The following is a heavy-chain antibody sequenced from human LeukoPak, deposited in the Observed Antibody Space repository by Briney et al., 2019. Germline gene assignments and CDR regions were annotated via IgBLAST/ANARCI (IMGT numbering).Heavy chain of an antibody. CDR2: INHSGST. D-gene: IGHD2-2*01. Sequence: SETLSLTCAVSGGSFSAYYWSWIRQPPGKGLEWIGEINHSGSTNYNPSLKSRVTISVDTSKNQFSLNLSSVTAADTAVYYCARVRVIQATMRYFYYMDVWGKGTTVTVSS. J-gene: IGHJ6*03. V-gene: IGHV4-34*01. CDR1: GGSFSAYY. CDR3: ARVRVIQATMRYFYYMDV.